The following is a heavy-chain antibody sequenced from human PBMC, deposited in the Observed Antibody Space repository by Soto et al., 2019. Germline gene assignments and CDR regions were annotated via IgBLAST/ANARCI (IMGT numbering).Heavy chain of an antibody. V-gene: IGHV3-30-3*01. J-gene: IGHJ4*02. CDR1: GFTFSSYA. Sequence: QVQLVESGGGVVQPGRSLRLSCAASGFTFSSYAMHWVRQAPGKVLEWVAVISYYGSNKYYADSVKGRFTISRDNSTNTLYLQMNSLGAVVTAVYYCARGVYRSSCYHGNFDYWGQGTLVTVSS. D-gene: IGHD6-13*01. CDR3: ARGVYRSSCYHGNFDY. CDR2: ISYYGSNK.